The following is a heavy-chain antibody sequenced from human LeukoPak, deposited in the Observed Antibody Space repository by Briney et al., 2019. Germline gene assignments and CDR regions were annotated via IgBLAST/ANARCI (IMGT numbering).Heavy chain of an antibody. CDR2: IYYSGST. CDR3: AIVVGATIWY. V-gene: IGHV4-31*03. Sequence: SETLSLTCTVSGGSISSGGYCWSWIRQHPGKGLEWIGYIYYSGSTYYNPSLKSRVTISVDTSKNQFSLKLSSVTAADTAVYYCAIVVGATIWYWGQGTLVTVSS. D-gene: IGHD1-26*01. J-gene: IGHJ4*02. CDR1: GGSISSGGYC.